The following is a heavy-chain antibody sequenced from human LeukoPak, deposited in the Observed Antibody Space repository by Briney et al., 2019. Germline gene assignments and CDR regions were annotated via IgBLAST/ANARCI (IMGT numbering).Heavy chain of an antibody. CDR1: GFTFGDYA. Sequence: GGSLRLSCTAPGFTFGDYAMSWVRQAPGKGLEWVGMIRSKTYSATTEYAASVKGRFTFSRDDSKGIAYLQMNSLKTEDTAVYYCTRVGRMAVAGNSLDYWGQGTLVTVSA. V-gene: IGHV3-49*04. CDR2: IRSKTYSATT. J-gene: IGHJ4*02. D-gene: IGHD6-19*01. CDR3: TRVGRMAVAGNSLDY.